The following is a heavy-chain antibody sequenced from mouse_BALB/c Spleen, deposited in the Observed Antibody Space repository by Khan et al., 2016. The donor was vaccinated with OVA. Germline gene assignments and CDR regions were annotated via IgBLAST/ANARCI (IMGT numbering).Heavy chain of an antibody. CDR1: GYTFTSNT. Sequence: QVQLQQSGAELARPGASVKMSCKASGYTFTSNTMNWVKQRPGQGLEWIGYINPNSGYTNYNQNFKDKATLTADKSSSTAYMQLSSLTSEDSAVYYCARRTSVYTMDYWGQGTSVTVSS. CDR3: ARRTSVYTMDY. V-gene: IGHV1-4*01. J-gene: IGHJ4*01. CDR2: INPNSGYT. D-gene: IGHD1-1*01.